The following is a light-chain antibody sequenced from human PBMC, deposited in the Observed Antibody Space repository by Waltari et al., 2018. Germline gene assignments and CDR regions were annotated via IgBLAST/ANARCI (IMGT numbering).Light chain of an antibody. CDR3: QQRGNWPPIT. CDR1: QTVGTS. V-gene: IGKV3-11*01. CDR2: DVY. Sequence: DIVLTQSPATLSLSPGETATLSCRASQTVGTSVAWYQQKPGQAPRLLMYDVYNSATGIPARFSGSGSGTDFTLTIAKLEPEDFAIYYCQQRGNWPPITFGQGTRLDI. J-gene: IGKJ5*01.